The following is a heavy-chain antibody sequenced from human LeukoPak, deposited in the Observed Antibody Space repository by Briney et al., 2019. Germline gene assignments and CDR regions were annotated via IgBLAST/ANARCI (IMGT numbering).Heavy chain of an antibody. CDR3: VRGGQGDGYSADEAFDF. Sequence: SQSLSLTCAISGDSVSSNTTACNWIRQSPSRGLEWLGRTYYRSKWYNDYAISVKSRITINPDTSKNHFSLQLNSVTAEDTAVYYCVRGGQGDGYSADEAFDFWGQGTVVTVSS. J-gene: IGHJ3*01. V-gene: IGHV6-1*01. CDR2: TYYRSKWYN. D-gene: IGHD5-24*01. CDR1: GDSVSSNTTA.